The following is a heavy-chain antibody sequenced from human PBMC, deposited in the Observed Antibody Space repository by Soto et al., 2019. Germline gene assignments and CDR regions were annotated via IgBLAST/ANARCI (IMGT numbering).Heavy chain of an antibody. V-gene: IGHV4-31*11. J-gene: IGHJ5*02. D-gene: IGHD4-17*01. CDR3: ARTTYSLNWFDP. Sequence: SETLSLTCAVSAGSISSGSYYWSWIRQHPGKGQEWIGYIYYSGSTYYNTSLKSRVTISVDTSKNQFSLKLSSVTAADTAVYYCARTTYSLNWFDPWGQGTLVTVSS. CDR1: AGSISSGSYY. CDR2: IYYSGST.